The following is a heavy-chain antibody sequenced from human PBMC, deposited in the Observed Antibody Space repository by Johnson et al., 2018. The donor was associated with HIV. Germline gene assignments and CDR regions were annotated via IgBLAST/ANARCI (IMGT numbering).Heavy chain of an antibody. CDR2: IWYDGSNK. V-gene: IGHV3-33*06. D-gene: IGHD3-22*01. Sequence: QVQLVESGGGVVQPGRSLRLSCAASGFTLYSYGTHWVRQGPGKGLEWVAGIWYDGSNKYYADSVKGRFTISRDNSKNTLYLQMNSLRAEDTAVYYCAKLFLTTDAVDIWGQGTMVTVSS. CDR1: GFTLYSYG. CDR3: AKLFLTTDAVDI. J-gene: IGHJ3*02.